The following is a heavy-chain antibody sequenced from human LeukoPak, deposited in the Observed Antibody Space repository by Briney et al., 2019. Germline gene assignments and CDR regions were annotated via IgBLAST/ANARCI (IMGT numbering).Heavy chain of an antibody. CDR3: ARDWGVSARPGYMDV. D-gene: IGHD6-6*01. V-gene: IGHV4-59*01. J-gene: IGHJ6*03. CDR2: IYYSGST. Sequence: SETLSLTCAVSGGSISNYYWSWIRQPPGKGLEWIGYIYYSGSTKYNPSLKSRVTISVDTSKNQFSLRLSSVTAADTAVYYCARDWGVSARPGYMDVWGKGTTVTVSS. CDR1: GGSISNYY.